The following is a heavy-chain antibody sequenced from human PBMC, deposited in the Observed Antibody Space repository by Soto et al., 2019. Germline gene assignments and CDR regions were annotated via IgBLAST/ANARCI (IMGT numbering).Heavy chain of an antibody. J-gene: IGHJ4*02. CDR3: AFHYYDSSPLDY. D-gene: IGHD3-22*01. V-gene: IGHV3-30*03. CDR2: ISYDGSNK. Sequence: QPGGSLRLSCAASGFTFSSYGMHWVRQAPGEGLEWVAVISYDGSNKYYADSVKGRFTISRDNSKNTLYLQMNSLRAEDTAVYYCAFHYYDSSPLDYWGQGTLVTSPQ. CDR1: GFTFSSYG.